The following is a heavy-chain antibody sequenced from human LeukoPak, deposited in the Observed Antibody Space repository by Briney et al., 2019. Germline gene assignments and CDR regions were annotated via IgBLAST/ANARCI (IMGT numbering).Heavy chain of an antibody. D-gene: IGHD6-19*01. J-gene: IGHJ4*02. Sequence: PSETLSLTCTVSGGSISSYYWSWIRQPAGKGLEWIGRIYTSGSTNYNPSLKSLVPLSVDTPKSQFSLKQSPVTAPDTAVYYCARSVAGWGGDYFDYWGQGTLVTVSS. V-gene: IGHV4-4*07. CDR1: GGSISSYY. CDR3: ARSVAGWGGDYFDY. CDR2: IYTSGST.